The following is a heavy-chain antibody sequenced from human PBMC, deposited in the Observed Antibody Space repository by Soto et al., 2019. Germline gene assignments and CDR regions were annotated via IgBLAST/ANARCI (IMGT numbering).Heavy chain of an antibody. CDR1: GGSFSGYY. CDR2: INHSGST. Sequence: SETLSLTCGVYGGSFSGYYWSWIRQPPGKGLVWIGEINHSGSTNYNPSLKSRVTISVDTSKNQFSLKLSSVTAADTAVYYCARNKGYCSGGSCPGAAFDIWGQGTLVTVSS. J-gene: IGHJ4*02. V-gene: IGHV4-34*01. CDR3: ARNKGYCSGGSCPGAAFDI. D-gene: IGHD2-15*01.